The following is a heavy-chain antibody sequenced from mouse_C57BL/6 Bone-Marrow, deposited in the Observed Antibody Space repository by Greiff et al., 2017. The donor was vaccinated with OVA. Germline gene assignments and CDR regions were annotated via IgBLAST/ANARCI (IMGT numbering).Heavy chain of an antibody. D-gene: IGHD2-3*01. CDR1: GYTFTSYG. J-gene: IGHJ1*03. CDR2: IYPRSGNT. V-gene: IGHV1-81*01. CDR3: ARQGGLLGYFDV. Sequence: VQRVESGAELARPGASVKLSCKASGYTFTSYGISWVKQRTGQGLEWIGEIYPRSGNTYYNEKFKGKATLTADKSSSTAYMELRSLTSEDSAVYFCARQGGLLGYFDVWGTGTTVTVSS.